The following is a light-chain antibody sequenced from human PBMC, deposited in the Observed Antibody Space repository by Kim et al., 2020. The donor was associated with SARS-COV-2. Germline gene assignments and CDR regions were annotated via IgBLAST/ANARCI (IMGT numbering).Light chain of an antibody. CDR3: QQFATSLS. CDR1: QSVSNNF. V-gene: IGKV3-20*01. J-gene: IGKJ4*01. CDR2: GVS. Sequence: EIVLTRSPGTLSLSPGERATLSCRASQSVSNNFLAWYQHKPGQAPRLLIYGVSIRATDTPDRFSGSGSGTDFTLTISRLQPEDFGVYYCQQFATSLSFGGGTKLEI.